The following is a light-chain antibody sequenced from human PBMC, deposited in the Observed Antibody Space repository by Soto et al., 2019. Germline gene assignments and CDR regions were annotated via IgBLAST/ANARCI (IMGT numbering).Light chain of an antibody. Sequence: EIVLTQSPGTLSLSPGERATLSCRATQTIISNSLAWYQQKPGQAPKLVIHGASTRATGIPDRFSGSGSGTDFTLTISRVEPEDFAVYYCQLYGSSPKTFGQGTKV. CDR1: QTIISNS. J-gene: IGKJ1*01. V-gene: IGKV3-20*01. CDR3: QLYGSSPKT. CDR2: GAS.